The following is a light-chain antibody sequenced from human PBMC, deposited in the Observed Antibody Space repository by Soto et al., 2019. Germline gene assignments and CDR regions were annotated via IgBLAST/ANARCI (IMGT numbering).Light chain of an antibody. V-gene: IGLV2-14*01. CDR3: QAYDYSLTASV. J-gene: IGLJ3*02. CDR1: SSDFGDDKY. CDR2: GVN. Sequence: QSVLTQPASVSGSPGQSITVSCTGSSSDFGDDKYVSWYQQQPGKGPNLLIYGVNSRPSGISNRFSGSKSGNTASLTISGLQVEDEAEYFCQAYDYSLTASVFGGGTKLTVL.